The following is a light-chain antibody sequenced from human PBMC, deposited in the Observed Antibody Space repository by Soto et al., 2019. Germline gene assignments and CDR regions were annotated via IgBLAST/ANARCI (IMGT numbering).Light chain of an antibody. CDR3: QQVSRFPRA. J-gene: IGKJ4*02. CDR2: KAS. V-gene: IGKV1-12*01. CDR1: QGLSSW. Sequence: DIQMTQSPSSVSASVGDRVTIPCRARQGLSSWLACYQHKTGTAPNLLIYKASSLQSGVPSRFSGGGSGTYLTLTINWLQPEDSATYYCQQVSRFPRAFGGGTKVDIK.